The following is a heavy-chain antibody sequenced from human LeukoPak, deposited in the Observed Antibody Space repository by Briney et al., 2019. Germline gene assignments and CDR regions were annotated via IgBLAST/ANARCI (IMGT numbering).Heavy chain of an antibody. V-gene: IGHV3-73*01. Sequence: GGSLRLSCAASGFTFSGSSIHWVRQASGKGLEWVGLIRTKANTYATAYAASVTGRFTISRDDSKTTSYLQMNSLKTEDTALYFCTTSYSGNSWYDWFGPWGQGTLVTVSS. CDR2: IRTKANTYAT. D-gene: IGHD6-13*01. J-gene: IGHJ5*02. CDR3: TTSYSGNSWYDWFGP. CDR1: GFTFSGSS.